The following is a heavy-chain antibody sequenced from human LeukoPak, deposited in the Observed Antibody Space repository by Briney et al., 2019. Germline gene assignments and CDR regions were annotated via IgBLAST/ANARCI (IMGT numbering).Heavy chain of an antibody. J-gene: IGHJ4*02. CDR1: GFTFSSYS. CDR2: ISSSSSTI. V-gene: IGHV3-48*01. D-gene: IGHD4-17*01. Sequence: GGSLRLSCAASGFTFSSYSMTWVRQAPGKGLEWVSYISSSSSTIYYADSVKGRFTISRDNAKNSLYLQMNSLRAEDTAVYYCASHDDYGDPTFDYWGQGTLVTVSS. CDR3: ASHDDYGDPTFDY.